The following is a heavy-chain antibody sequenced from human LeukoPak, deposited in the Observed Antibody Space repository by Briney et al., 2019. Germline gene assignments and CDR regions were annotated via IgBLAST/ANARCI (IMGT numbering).Heavy chain of an antibody. CDR1: GFTFSRYW. CDR2: ISTDGSST. J-gene: IGHJ6*02. D-gene: IGHD2/OR15-2a*01. Sequence: GGSLRLSCAASGFTFSRYWMHWLRQAPGKGLVWVSRISTDGSSTGYADSVKGRFTISRDNGKNTLYLQMNSLRAEDTAVYYCASYLTSIPSGMDVWGQGTTVTVSS. V-gene: IGHV3-74*01. CDR3: ASYLTSIPSGMDV.